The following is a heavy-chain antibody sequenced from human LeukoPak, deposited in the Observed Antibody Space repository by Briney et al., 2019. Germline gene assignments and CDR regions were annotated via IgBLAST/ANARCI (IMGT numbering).Heavy chain of an antibody. Sequence: GGSLRLSCAASGFTFSSYSMNWVRQAPGKGLEWVSSISSSSSYIYYADSVKGRFTISRDNAKNSLYLQMNSLRAEDTAVYYCARVDSGSSQPFDYWGQGTLVTVSS. V-gene: IGHV3-21*01. CDR3: ARVDSGSSQPFDY. J-gene: IGHJ4*02. CDR2: ISSSSSYI. CDR1: GFTFSSYS. D-gene: IGHD1-26*01.